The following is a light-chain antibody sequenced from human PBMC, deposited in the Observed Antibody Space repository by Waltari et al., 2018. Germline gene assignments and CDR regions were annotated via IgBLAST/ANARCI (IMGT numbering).Light chain of an antibody. Sequence: EVVMTQSPATLSVSPGERATLTCRASQHLNKLLARYPQKPGQAPSLRIYRASTRATGIPVRFSGSGSGTEFTLTISSLQSEDFAIYYCQEYNNWPITFGQGTRLEIK. CDR2: RAS. CDR3: QEYNNWPIT. CDR1: QHLNKL. J-gene: IGKJ5*01. V-gene: IGKV3-15*01.